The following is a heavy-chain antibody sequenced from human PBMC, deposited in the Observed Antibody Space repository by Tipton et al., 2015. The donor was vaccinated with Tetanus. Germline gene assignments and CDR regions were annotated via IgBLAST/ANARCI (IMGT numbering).Heavy chain of an antibody. Sequence: TLSLTCAISGDSITRDNYFWAWVRQPPGRGLEWIGSTHYSGGNYYNPSLKSRVIILQDTSKIQFSLRLSSVTAADTAVYFCARIVRFADYFDSWGQGILVTVSS. J-gene: IGHJ4*02. CDR2: THYSGGN. V-gene: IGHV4-39*01. D-gene: IGHD3-10*01. CDR1: GDSITRDNYF. CDR3: ARIVRFADYFDS.